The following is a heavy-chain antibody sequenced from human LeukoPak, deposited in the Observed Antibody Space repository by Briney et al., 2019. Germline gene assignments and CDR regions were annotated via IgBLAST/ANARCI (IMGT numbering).Heavy chain of an antibody. CDR1: GFTFSTYS. CDR3: ARTAGSSDY. CDR2: ISSTSSYI. J-gene: IGHJ4*02. V-gene: IGHV3-21*01. Sequence: GGSLRLSCAASGFTFSTYSMNWGRQAPGKGLEWGSTISSTSSYIYYADSVKGRFTISRDNAKNSLYLHMNSLSAEEPAVYSCARTAGSSDYWGQGTLVTVSS. D-gene: IGHD6-13*01.